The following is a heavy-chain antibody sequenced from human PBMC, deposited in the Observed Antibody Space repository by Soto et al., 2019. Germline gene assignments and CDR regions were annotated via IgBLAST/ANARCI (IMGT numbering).Heavy chain of an antibody. Sequence: QVQLVESGGGVVQPGRSLRLSCAASGFTFSSYTMHWVRQAPGKGLEWVAVISYDGSNKYYADSVKGRFTISRDNSKNTLYLQMNSLRAEDTDVYYCAREGGYSYGYAYDYWGQGNLVTVSS. V-gene: IGHV3-30-3*01. CDR3: AREGGYSYGYAYDY. J-gene: IGHJ4*02. CDR1: GFTFSSYT. D-gene: IGHD5-18*01. CDR2: ISYDGSNK.